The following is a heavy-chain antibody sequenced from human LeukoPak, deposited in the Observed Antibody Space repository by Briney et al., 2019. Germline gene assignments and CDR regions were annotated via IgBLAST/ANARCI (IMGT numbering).Heavy chain of an antibody. J-gene: IGHJ5*02. CDR3: AREYGQLLGWIDP. CDR2: ISYDGLGQ. D-gene: IGHD3-10*01. CDR1: EFTFNSYG. V-gene: IGHV3-30*03. Sequence: GGSLRLSCAASEFTFNSYGMHWVRQAPGKGLEWVAVISYDGLGQFYADSVRGRFTISRDKSKNTLYLQMNSLRVEDTAVYYCAREYGQLLGWIDPWGQGTLVTVSS.